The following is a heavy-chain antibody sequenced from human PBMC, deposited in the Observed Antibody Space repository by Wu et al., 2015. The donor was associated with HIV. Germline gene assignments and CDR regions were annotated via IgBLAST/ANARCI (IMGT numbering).Heavy chain of an antibody. D-gene: IGHD2-2*01. Sequence: QVQLVQSGAEVKKPGSSVKVSCKASGGPFSSYAMNWVRQAPGQGLEWMGGIIPILGTVDYAQKFRGRVTITADESTSTAYMELSSLTSEDTAVYSCAREGYAFGGFDYWGQGTLVTVSS. V-gene: IGHV1-69*11. CDR1: GGPFSSYA. CDR2: IIPILGTV. J-gene: IGHJ4*02. CDR3: AREGYAFGGFDY.